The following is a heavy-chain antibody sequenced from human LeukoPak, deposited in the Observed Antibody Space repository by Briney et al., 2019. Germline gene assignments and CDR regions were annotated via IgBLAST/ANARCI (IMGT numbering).Heavy chain of an antibody. D-gene: IGHD4-11*01. Sequence: PGGSLRLSCAASGFTLRSFWMSWVRQAPGKGLGWVANIKQDGSEAYYADSVKGRFSISRDNAKNSLYLQMNSLRAEDTAMYYCARGRGTDYRLVGDYWDQGTLVTVSS. CDR3: ARGRGTDYRLVGDY. V-gene: IGHV3-7*01. CDR2: IKQDGSEA. CDR1: GFTLRSFW. J-gene: IGHJ4*02.